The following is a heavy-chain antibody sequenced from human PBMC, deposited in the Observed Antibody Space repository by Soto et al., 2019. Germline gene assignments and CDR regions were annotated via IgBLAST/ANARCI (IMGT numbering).Heavy chain of an antibody. CDR2: MNSDGSTT. Sequence: GGSLRLSCAASGFTFGNYWMHWVRQAPGKGLEWVSRMNSDGSTTNYADSVKGRFTVSRDNAKNTLYLQMNSLRVEDTAVYYCAKKSEIAVPRYYFDLWGQGALVTVSS. CDR1: GFTFGNYW. J-gene: IGHJ4*02. D-gene: IGHD2-21*01. CDR3: AKKSEIAVPRYYFDL. V-gene: IGHV3-74*01.